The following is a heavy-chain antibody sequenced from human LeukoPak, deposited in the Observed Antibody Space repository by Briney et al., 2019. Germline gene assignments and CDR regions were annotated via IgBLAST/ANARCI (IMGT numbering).Heavy chain of an antibody. V-gene: IGHV4-4*07. D-gene: IGHD6-13*01. CDR2: IYTSGST. J-gene: IGHJ5*02. Sequence: PSETLSLTCTVSGGSISSYYWSWIRQVAGKGLEWIGRIYTSGSTNYNPSLKSRVTMSVDTSKNQFSLKLTSVTAADTAVYYCARSPYSSSWYPFAHWGQGTLVTVSS. CDR1: GGSISSYY. CDR3: ARSPYSSSWYPFAH.